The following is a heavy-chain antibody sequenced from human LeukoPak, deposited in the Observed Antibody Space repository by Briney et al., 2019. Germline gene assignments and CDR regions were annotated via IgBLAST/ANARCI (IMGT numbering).Heavy chain of an antibody. V-gene: IGHV3-33*08. D-gene: IGHD2-8*01. Sequence: GGSLRLSCAASGFTFSSYGMHWVRRAPGKGLEWVALIWYDGSNKYYADSVKGRFTISRDNSKNTLYLQMNSLRAEDTAVYYCARDRLPYCTNGVCYSPITDYWGQGTLVTVSS. CDR1: GFTFSSYG. CDR3: ARDRLPYCTNGVCYSPITDY. J-gene: IGHJ4*02. CDR2: IWYDGSNK.